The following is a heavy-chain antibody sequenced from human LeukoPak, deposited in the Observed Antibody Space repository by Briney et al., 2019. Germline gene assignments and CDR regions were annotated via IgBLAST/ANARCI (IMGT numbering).Heavy chain of an antibody. J-gene: IGHJ4*02. CDR3: ARGSTSGWPDYFDY. Sequence: GGSLRLSRAASGFTLSSYWMHWVRQAPGKGLVWVSRINGDGSSTPYANSVKGRFTISRDNAKNTLYLQMHSLTADDTAVYYCARGSTSGWPDYFDYWGQGSVVTVSS. V-gene: IGHV3-74*01. D-gene: IGHD6-19*01. CDR1: GFTLSSYW. CDR2: INGDGSST.